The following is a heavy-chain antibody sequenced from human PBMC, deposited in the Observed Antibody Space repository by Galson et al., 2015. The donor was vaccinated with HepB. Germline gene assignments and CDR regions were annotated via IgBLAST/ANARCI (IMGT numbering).Heavy chain of an antibody. D-gene: IGHD1/OR15-1a*01. CDR1: GFTFSSYE. Sequence: SLRLSCAASGFTFSSYEMNWVRQAPGKGLKWVSYISSSGNTIYYADSVKGRFTISRDNAKNSLYLQMNSLRAEDTAVYYCARGLYSWNTGDYWGQGTLVTVSS. CDR3: ARGLYSWNTGDY. CDR2: ISSSGNTI. J-gene: IGHJ4*02. V-gene: IGHV3-48*03.